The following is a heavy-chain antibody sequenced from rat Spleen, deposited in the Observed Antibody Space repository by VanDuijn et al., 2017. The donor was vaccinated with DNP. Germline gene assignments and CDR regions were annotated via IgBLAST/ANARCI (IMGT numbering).Heavy chain of an antibody. V-gene: IGHV2-41*01. CDR2: IWKNGAT. D-gene: IGHD4-3*01. CDR1: GFSLTDYI. J-gene: IGHJ4*01. CDR3: ARDLIIRDTTSAMDA. Sequence: QVQLKESGPGLVQPSQTLSITCTVSGFSLTDYIVTWVRQPPGKGLEWMGVIWKNGATRYNSALKSRLSFSKATSKSQVFLKLNRLQTEDTATYYCARDLIIRDTTSAMDAWGQGTSVTVSS.